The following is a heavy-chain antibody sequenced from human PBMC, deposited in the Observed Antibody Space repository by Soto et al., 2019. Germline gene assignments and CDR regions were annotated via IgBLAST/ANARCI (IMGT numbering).Heavy chain of an antibody. CDR1: GYAFTTYT. D-gene: IGHD1-1*01. J-gene: IGHJ6*03. Sequence: QVQLVQSGAEVKKPGASVKVSCKASGYAFTTYTIHWVRQAPGQSLEWLGWINAGNGNTKYSQKFQGRVTITSDTSATTAYMELLSLTSEDTAVYYCARSRAPPGRRYYYFFYYMDVRGKGTTFAVAS. CDR2: INAGNGNT. CDR3: ARSRAPPGRRYYYFFYYMDV. V-gene: IGHV1-3*01.